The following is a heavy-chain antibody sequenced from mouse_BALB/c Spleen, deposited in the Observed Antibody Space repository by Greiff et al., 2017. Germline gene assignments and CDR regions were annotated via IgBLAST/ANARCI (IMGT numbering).Heavy chain of an antibody. V-gene: IGHV5-12-2*01. CDR1: GFTFSSYT. CDR3: ARQAYYYGSSYYAMDY. D-gene: IGHD1-1*01. CDR2: ISNGGGST. J-gene: IGHJ4*01. Sequence: EVQRVESGGGLVQPGGSLKLSCAASGFTFSSYTMSWVRQTPEKRLEWVAYISNGGGSTYYPDTVKGRFTISRDNAKNTLYLQMSSLKSEDTAMYYCARQAYYYGSSYYAMDYWGQGTSVTVSS.